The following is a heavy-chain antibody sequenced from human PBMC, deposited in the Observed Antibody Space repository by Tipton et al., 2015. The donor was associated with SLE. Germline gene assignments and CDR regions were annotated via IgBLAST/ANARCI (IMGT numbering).Heavy chain of an antibody. D-gene: IGHD5-18*01. Sequence: GSLRLSCAASGFTFSSYSMNWVRQAPGKGLEWVSSISSSSSYIYYADSVKGRFTISRDNAKNSLYLQMNSLRAEDTAVYYCARSSPVDTAPDYWGQGTLVTVSS. V-gene: IGHV3-21*01. CDR2: ISSSSSYI. CDR3: ARSSPVDTAPDY. J-gene: IGHJ4*02. CDR1: GFTFSSYS.